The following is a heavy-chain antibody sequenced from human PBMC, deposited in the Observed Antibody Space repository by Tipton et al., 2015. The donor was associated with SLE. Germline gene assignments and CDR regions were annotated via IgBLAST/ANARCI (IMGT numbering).Heavy chain of an antibody. V-gene: IGHV3-30*02. CDR3: AKDTADSYGDAFDI. CDR1: GFAFSSYG. J-gene: IGHJ3*02. CDR2: IRYDGSNK. Sequence: SLRLSCAASGFAFSSYGMHWVRQAPGKGLEWVAFIRYDGSNKYYADSVKGRFTISRDNSKNTLYLQMNSLRAEDTAVYYCAKDTADSYGDAFDIWGQGTMVTVSS. D-gene: IGHD5-18*01.